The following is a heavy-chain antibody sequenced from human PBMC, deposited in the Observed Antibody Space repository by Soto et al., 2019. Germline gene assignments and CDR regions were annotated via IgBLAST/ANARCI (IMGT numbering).Heavy chain of an antibody. J-gene: IGHJ4*02. CDR3: ARLEGMATISYYFDF. CDR2: IYYRGNT. CDR1: GDTINSDKYY. D-gene: IGHD2-8*01. Sequence: PSESLSITCSVSGDTINSDKYYWGWIRQPPGKGLEWIGSIYYRGNTYYNPSLQTRVTISLDKSKSQFSLKLNSVTAADSAVYFCARLEGMATISYYFDFWGPGALVTVSS. V-gene: IGHV4-39*01.